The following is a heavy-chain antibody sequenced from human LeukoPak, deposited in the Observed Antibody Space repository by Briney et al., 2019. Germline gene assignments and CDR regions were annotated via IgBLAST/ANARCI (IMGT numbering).Heavy chain of an antibody. Sequence: SETLSLTCTVSGGSISSYYWSWIRQPPGKGLEWIGSIYHSGSTYYNPSLKSRVTISVDTSKNQFSLKLSSVTAADTAVYYCATNRGDLWFGKMSFDYWGQGTLVTVSS. J-gene: IGHJ4*02. CDR3: ATNRGDLWFGKMSFDY. CDR1: GGSISSYY. D-gene: IGHD3-10*01. CDR2: IYHSGST. V-gene: IGHV4-59*04.